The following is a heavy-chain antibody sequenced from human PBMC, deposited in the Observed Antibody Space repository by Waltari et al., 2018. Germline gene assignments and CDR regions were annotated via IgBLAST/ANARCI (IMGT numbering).Heavy chain of an antibody. V-gene: IGHV1-2*06. Sequence: QVQLVQSGAEVKKPGASVKVSCKASGYTFTGYYMHWVRQAPGQGLEWMGRINPNGGGTNYAQKFQGRVTMTRDTSISTAYMELSRLRSDDTAVYYCARVDPDMGRFDPWGQGTLVTVSS. CDR2: INPNGGGT. D-gene: IGHD7-27*01. J-gene: IGHJ5*02. CDR1: GYTFTGYY. CDR3: ARVDPDMGRFDP.